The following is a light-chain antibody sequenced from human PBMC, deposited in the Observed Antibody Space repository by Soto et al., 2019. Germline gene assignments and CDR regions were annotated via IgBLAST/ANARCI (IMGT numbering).Light chain of an antibody. Sequence: EIVLTQSPGTLSLSPGERATLSCRASQSVSSSYSAWYQQKPGQAPRLLIYGASSRATGIPDRFSGSGSGTDFTLTISRLEPEDFATYYCQQLNSYPFLTFGGGTKVEIK. CDR3: QQLNSYPFLT. J-gene: IGKJ4*01. V-gene: IGKV3-20*01. CDR1: QSVSSSY. CDR2: GAS.